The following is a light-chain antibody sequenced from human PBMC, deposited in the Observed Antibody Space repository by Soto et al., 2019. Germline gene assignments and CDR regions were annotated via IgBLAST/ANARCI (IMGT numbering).Light chain of an antibody. J-gene: IGLJ1*01. CDR1: SSDVGGYNY. CDR3: SSYTTSNTRQIV. CDR2: YVS. V-gene: IGLV2-14*03. Sequence: QSALTQPASVSGSPGQSITISCTGTSSDVGGYNYVSWYQHHPGKAPKPIIFYVSNRPSGVSNPFSGSTSGNTASLTISALQPEDEADYYCSSYTTSNTRQIVFGTGTKLTFL.